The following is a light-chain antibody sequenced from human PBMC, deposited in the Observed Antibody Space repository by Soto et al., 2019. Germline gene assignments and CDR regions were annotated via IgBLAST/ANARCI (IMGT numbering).Light chain of an antibody. CDR3: QQYNNWPYT. V-gene: IGKV3-15*01. Sequence: EIVMTQSPATLYVSPGERATLSCRASQSVSSNLAWYQQKPGQAPRLLIYGASTRATGIPARFSGSGSGTEFSLTLSSLQSEDFAVYYCQQYNNWPYTFGQGTKLEIK. J-gene: IGKJ2*01. CDR1: QSVSSN. CDR2: GAS.